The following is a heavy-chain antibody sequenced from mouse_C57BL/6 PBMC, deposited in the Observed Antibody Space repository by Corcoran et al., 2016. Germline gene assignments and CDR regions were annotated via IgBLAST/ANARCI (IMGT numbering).Heavy chain of an antibody. CDR2: INTYSGVP. CDR3: ASLYGHYYAMDY. V-gene: IGHV9-3*01. D-gene: IGHD1-1*01. CDR1: GYTFTTYG. Sequence: QNQLVQSGPELKKPGETVKISCKASGYTFTTYGMSWVKQAPGKGLKWMGWINTYSGVPTYADDFKGRFAFSLETSASTAYLQINNLKNEDTATYFCASLYGHYYAMDYWGQGTSVTVSS. J-gene: IGHJ4*01.